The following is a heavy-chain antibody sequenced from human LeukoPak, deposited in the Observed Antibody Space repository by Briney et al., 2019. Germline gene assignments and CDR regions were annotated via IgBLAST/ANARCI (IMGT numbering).Heavy chain of an antibody. Sequence: GASVRVSCKVSGYTLTALSMHWVRQAPGQGLEWMGGFDSEDGETNYAQKFQGRVTMTEDTSTDTAYMELSSLRSEDTSVYYCATDLSTVGATPWGQGTLVTVSS. CDR1: GYTLTALS. J-gene: IGHJ4*02. CDR2: FDSEDGET. V-gene: IGHV1-24*01. CDR3: ATDLSTVGATP. D-gene: IGHD1-26*01.